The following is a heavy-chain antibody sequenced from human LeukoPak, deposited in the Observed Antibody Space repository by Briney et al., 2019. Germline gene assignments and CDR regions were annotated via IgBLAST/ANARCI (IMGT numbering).Heavy chain of an antibody. CDR1: GGSISSSSYY. V-gene: IGHV4-39*07. J-gene: IGHJ6*03. CDR2: IYYSGST. Sequence: SETLSLTCTVSGGSISSSSYYWGWIRQPPGKGLEWIGSIYYSGSTYYNPSLKSRVTISVDTSKNQFSLKLSSVTAADTAVYYCARAGSSWNYYYYYMDVWGKGTTVTVSS. CDR3: ARAGSSWNYYYYYMDV. D-gene: IGHD6-13*01.